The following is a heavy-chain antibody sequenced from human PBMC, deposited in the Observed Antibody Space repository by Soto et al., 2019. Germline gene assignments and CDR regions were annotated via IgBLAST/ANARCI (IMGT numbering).Heavy chain of an antibody. CDR3: AREQDILTGYNNDY. J-gene: IGHJ4*02. CDR2: IYYSGST. CDR1: GGSISSGYYY. V-gene: IGHV4-30-4*01. Sequence: SETLSLTCTVSGGSISSGYYYWSWIRQPPGKGLEWIGYIYYSGSTYYNPSLKSRVTISVDTSKNQFSLKLSSVTAADTAVYYCAREQDILTGYNNDYWGQGTLVTVSS. D-gene: IGHD3-9*01.